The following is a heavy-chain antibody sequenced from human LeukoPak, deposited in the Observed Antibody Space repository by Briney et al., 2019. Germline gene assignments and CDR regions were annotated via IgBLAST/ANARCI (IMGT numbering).Heavy chain of an antibody. Sequence: GGSLRLSCAASGFTFSTYWMHWVRQAPGKGLVWVSRFNSDGRSAYYADSVKGRFTISRDNAKNTLYLQMNSLRAEDTAVYYCARGRYYLDSWGQGTLVTVSS. D-gene: IGHD4-17*01. V-gene: IGHV3-74*01. CDR2: FNSDGRSA. CDR3: ARGRYYLDS. CDR1: GFTFSTYW. J-gene: IGHJ4*02.